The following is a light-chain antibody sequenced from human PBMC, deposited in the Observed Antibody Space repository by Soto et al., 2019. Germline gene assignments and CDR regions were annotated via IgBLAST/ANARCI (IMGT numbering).Light chain of an antibody. J-gene: IGKJ1*01. CDR2: AAS. CDR1: QNIGSY. V-gene: IGKV1-39*01. Sequence: DLQMTQSPSSLSASVGDRVTITCRASQNIGSYVNWYQQKPGKAPKLLIYAASSLQSGVPTRFSGSGSGTDFTLIISILQPEDFATYYCQQSYSTVWTFGQGTKVDIK. CDR3: QQSYSTVWT.